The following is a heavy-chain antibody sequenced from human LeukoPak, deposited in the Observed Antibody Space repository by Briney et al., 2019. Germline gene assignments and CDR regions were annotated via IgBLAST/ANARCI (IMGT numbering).Heavy chain of an antibody. Sequence: GGSLRLSCAASGFTFSSYAMSWVRQAPGKGLEWVSTISGSAGNTFYADSVKGRFTISRDNSKNTLYLQMNSLKAEDTAVYYCAREGGDWGEGYFDYWGQGTLVTVSS. J-gene: IGHJ4*02. CDR1: GFTFSSYA. V-gene: IGHV3-23*01. CDR2: ISGSAGNT. D-gene: IGHD3-16*01. CDR3: AREGGDWGEGYFDY.